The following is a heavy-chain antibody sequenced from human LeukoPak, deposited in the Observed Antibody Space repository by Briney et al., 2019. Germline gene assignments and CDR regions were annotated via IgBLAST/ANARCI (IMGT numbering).Heavy chain of an antibody. J-gene: IGHJ4*02. CDR1: GGAFSGFY. Sequence: SETLSLTCAVYGGAFSGFYCNWIRQPPGKGLEWIGKINHSGSTNYNPSLKSRVTISVDTSKNQFSLNLSSVTAADTAVYYCARAYCTGGSYYQGDSWGQEALVTVSS. CDR2: INHSGST. CDR3: ARAYCTGGSYYQGDS. V-gene: IGHV4-34*01. D-gene: IGHD2-15*01.